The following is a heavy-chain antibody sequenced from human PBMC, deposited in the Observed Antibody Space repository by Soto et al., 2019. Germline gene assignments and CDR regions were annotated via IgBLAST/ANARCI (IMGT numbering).Heavy chain of an antibody. CDR2: IYYSGST. CDR3: ASLPYYYDSSGYYRYFDY. Sequence: SETLSLTCTVSGGSVSSGSYYWSWIRQPPGKGLEWIGYIYYSGSTNYNPSLKSRVTISVDTSKNQFSLKLSSVTAADTAVYYCASLPYYYDSSGYYRYFDYWGQGTLVTVSS. J-gene: IGHJ4*02. V-gene: IGHV4-61*01. D-gene: IGHD3-22*01. CDR1: GGSVSSGSYY.